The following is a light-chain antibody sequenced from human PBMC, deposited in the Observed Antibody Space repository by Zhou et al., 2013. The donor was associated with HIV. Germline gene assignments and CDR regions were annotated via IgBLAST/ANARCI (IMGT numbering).Light chain of an antibody. CDR1: QGIRND. CDR2: KGS. CDR3: QQNDNLPYT. Sequence: DIQMTQSPASLSASVGDRVTITCRASQGIRNDLGWYQQKPGSAPKLLIYKGSTLESGVPSRFSGSGSGTDFTFTISSLQPEDAATYYCQQNDNLPYTFGQGTKVEIK. J-gene: IGKJ2*01. V-gene: IGKV1-33*01.